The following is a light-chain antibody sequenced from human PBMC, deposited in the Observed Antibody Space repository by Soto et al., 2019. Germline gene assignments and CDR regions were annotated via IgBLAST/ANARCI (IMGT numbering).Light chain of an antibody. CDR2: GAS. J-gene: IGKJ4*01. CDR3: QQYKDWPPLT. Sequence: EIVMTQSPVTLSVSPGERVTLSCRASQNVNINLAWYQQRPGQAPRVLIYGASNRASGIPDRFSGSWSGTDFTLTISSLEPDDFALYYCQQYKDWPPLTFGGGTRVEIK. V-gene: IGKV3D-15*01. CDR1: QNVNIN.